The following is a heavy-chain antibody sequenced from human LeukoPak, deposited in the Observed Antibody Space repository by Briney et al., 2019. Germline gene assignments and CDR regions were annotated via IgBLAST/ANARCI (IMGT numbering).Heavy chain of an antibody. J-gene: IGHJ4*02. D-gene: IGHD5-18*01. Sequence: ASVKVSCKASGYTFTGYFMHWVRQAPGQGLEWMGWINPNSGGTNYAQKFQGRVTMTRDTSISTAYMELSRLKSDDTAVYYCAKDGARGFNYGLYYFDHWGQGTLVTVSS. CDR3: AKDGARGFNYGLYYFDH. V-gene: IGHV1-2*02. CDR1: GYTFTGYF. CDR2: INPNSGGT.